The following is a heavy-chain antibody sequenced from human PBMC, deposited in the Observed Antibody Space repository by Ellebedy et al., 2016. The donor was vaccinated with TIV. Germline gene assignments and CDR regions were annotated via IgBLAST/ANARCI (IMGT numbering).Heavy chain of an antibody. CDR2: ISWNSGNI. Sequence: SLKISCAASGFTFDDYAMHWVRQVPGKGLEWVSGISWNSGNIDYVDSVKGRFTISRDNAKNSLYLQMNSLRVEDTALYFCAKGSISVAVNSCFDYWGPGTLVTVSS. CDR3: AKGSISVAVNSCFDY. D-gene: IGHD6-19*01. J-gene: IGHJ4*02. V-gene: IGHV3-9*01. CDR1: GFTFDDYA.